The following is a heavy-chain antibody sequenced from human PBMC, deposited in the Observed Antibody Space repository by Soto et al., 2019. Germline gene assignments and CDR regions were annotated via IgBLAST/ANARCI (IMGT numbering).Heavy chain of an antibody. Sequence: QLQESGPGLVKPSGTLSLTCAVSGDSVSTNYWWGWVRQSPVTGLEWIGDMAHNGTTHYSPSIKSRAPLSVDTSKNQFSLELKSVTAADTAVYFCGMSGGWYTIPSWGQGTLVTVSS. CDR1: GDSVSTNYW. CDR2: MAHNGTT. CDR3: GMSGGWYTIPS. V-gene: IGHV4-4*02. D-gene: IGHD6-19*01. J-gene: IGHJ5*02.